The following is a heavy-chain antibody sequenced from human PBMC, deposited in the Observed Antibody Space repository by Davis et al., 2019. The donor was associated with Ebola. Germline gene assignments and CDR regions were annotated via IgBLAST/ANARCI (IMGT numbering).Heavy chain of an antibody. J-gene: IGHJ4*02. CDR1: GFTFSTYW. V-gene: IGHV3-7*01. CDR2: IKEDGSDK. D-gene: IGHD6-13*01. CDR3: ARDTTVAGGGQNY. Sequence: PGGSLRLSCAASGFTFSTYWMSWVRQAPGKGPEWVANIKEDGSDKYYVDSVKGRFTISRENAKNSLYLQMSSLRVEDTAVYYCARDTTVAGGGQNYRGQGTLVTVSS.